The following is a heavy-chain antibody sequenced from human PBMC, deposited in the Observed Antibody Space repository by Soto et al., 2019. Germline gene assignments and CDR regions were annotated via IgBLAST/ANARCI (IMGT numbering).Heavy chain of an antibody. J-gene: IGHJ4*02. Sequence: GGSLRLSCAASGFTFSSYAMSWVRQAPGKGLEWVSAISGSGGSTYYADSVKGRFTISRDNSENTLYLQMNSLRAEDTAVYYCARLGVKYYYGSGTYFDYWGQGTLVTVSS. D-gene: IGHD3-10*01. CDR2: ISGSGGST. CDR3: ARLGVKYYYGSGTYFDY. CDR1: GFTFSSYA. V-gene: IGHV3-23*01.